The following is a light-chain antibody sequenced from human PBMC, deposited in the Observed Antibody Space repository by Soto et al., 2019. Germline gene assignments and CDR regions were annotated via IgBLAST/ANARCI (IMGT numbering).Light chain of an antibody. V-gene: IGLV3-21*02. J-gene: IGLJ1*01. CDR1: NVGSKS. CDR2: DDS. Sequence: SYELAQPPSVSVAPGQTATVTCGGNNVGSKSVHWYQQKPGQAPVLVVYDDSDRPSGVPERFSGSNSGNTATLTISRVEAGDEADYYCQVWDTSSDQGVFGTGTKVTVL. CDR3: QVWDTSSDQGV.